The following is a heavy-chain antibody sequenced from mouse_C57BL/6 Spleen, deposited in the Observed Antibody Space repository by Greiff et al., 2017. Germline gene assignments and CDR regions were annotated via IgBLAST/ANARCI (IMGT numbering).Heavy chain of an antibody. J-gene: IGHJ4*01. CDR2: ISSGGDYI. V-gene: IGHV5-9-1*02. Sequence: EVKLVESGEGLVKPGGSLKLSCAASGFTFSSYAMSWVRQTPEKRLEWVAYISSGGDYIYYADTVKGRFTISRDNARNTLYLQMSSLKSEDTAMYYCTRGGDLPYAMDYWGQGTSVTVSS. CDR3: TRGGDLPYAMDY. CDR1: GFTFSSYA.